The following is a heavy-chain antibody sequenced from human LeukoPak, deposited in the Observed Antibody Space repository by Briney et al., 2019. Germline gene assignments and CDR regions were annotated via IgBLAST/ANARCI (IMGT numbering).Heavy chain of an antibody. D-gene: IGHD2/OR15-2a*01. Sequence: PGGSLRLSCAVSGFTLSSFAMHWARQAPGKGLEWVAFIYYDGSHQYYRDSVKGRFTISRDTSKNMVYLQMNSLRVEDTAVYFCARDQYEGICPDYWGQGTLVTVSS. CDR2: IYYDGSHQ. CDR3: ARDQYEGICPDY. CDR1: GFTLSSFA. V-gene: IGHV3-33*01. J-gene: IGHJ4*02.